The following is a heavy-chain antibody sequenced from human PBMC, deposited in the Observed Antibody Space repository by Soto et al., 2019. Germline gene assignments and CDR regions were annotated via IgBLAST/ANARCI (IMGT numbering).Heavy chain of an antibody. J-gene: IGHJ4*02. D-gene: IGHD2-15*01. CDR2: IKQDGREK. CDR1: GFTFSVSW. V-gene: IGHV3-7*05. CDR3: AGDAYSTMAAFDF. Sequence: EVQLVESGGGLVQPGGSLRLSCAASGFTFSVSWMSWVRQAPGKGLEWVANIKQDGREKYYVDSGEGRFTISRDNAKNTLYLQMNSVRDEDKAVYYCAGDAYSTMAAFDFWGQGTLVTVSS.